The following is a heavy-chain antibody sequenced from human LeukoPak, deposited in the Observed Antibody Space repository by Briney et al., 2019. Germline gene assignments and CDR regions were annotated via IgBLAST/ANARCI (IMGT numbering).Heavy chain of an antibody. CDR2: IYNSGDT. CDR3: ARQQYASGNSYFLDY. V-gene: IGHV4-59*08. Sequence: PSETLSLTCTVSGGSISTYYWSWIRQPPGKGLEWIGYIYNSGDTNCNPSLKSRVTISIDTSKNQFSLKLTTVNAADTAVYYCARQQYASGNSYFLDYWGQGTLVTVSS. J-gene: IGHJ4*02. D-gene: IGHD3-10*01. CDR1: GGSISTYY.